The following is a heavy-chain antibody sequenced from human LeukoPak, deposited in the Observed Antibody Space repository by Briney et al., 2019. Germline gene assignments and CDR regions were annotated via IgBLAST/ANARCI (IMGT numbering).Heavy chain of an antibody. CDR2: VSYGGSTE. D-gene: IGHD3-16*01. CDR3: ARNRLGGTLDY. CDR1: GFTFSTYA. J-gene: IGHJ4*02. Sequence: GGSLRLSCAASGFTFSTYAMYWVRQAPGKGLEWVSIVSYGGSTEYYADSVKGRFTISRDNSKNTLYLQMNSLRAEDTAVYYCARNRLGGTLDYWGQGTLVTVSS. V-gene: IGHV3-30-3*01.